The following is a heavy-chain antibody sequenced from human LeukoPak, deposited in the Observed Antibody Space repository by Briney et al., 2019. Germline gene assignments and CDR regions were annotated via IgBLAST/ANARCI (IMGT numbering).Heavy chain of an antibody. J-gene: IGHJ4*02. CDR2: MNPNSGNT. CDR3: ARSSPRWGYSYGSARGGSDFDY. CDR1: GYTFTSYD. Sequence: ASVKVSCKASGYTFTSYDINWVRQATGQGLEWMGWMNPNSGNTGYAQKFQGRVTMTRNTSISTAYMELSSLRSEDTAVYYCARSSPRWGYSYGSARGGSDFDYWGQGTLVTVSS. V-gene: IGHV1-8*01. D-gene: IGHD5-18*01.